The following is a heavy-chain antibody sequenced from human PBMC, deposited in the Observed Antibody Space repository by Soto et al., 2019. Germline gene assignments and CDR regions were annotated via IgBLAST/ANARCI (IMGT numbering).Heavy chain of an antibody. V-gene: IGHV1-69*06. CDR3: ARPGGSGWSDGFDV. CDR1: GGSFISYA. CDR2: IVPILGST. D-gene: IGHD6-19*01. Sequence: QVQLVQSGAEVKKPGSSVKVSCKASGGSFISYALGWVRQAPGHGLEWMGGIVPILGSTKYSHKFRGRLTITADKSTSTTHMELSSLKSEDTAMYYCARPGGSGWSDGFDVWGQGTMVAVSS. J-gene: IGHJ3*01.